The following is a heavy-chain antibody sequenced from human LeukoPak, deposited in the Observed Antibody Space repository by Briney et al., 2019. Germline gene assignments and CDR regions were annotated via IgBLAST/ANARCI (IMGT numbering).Heavy chain of an antibody. J-gene: IGHJ6*03. CDR3: ARFGGPSNIYYYYYMDV. D-gene: IGHD3-16*01. V-gene: IGHV3-53*01. CDR2: IYSGGST. Sequence: PGGSLRLSCAVSGFTFSSSWMHWVRQAPGKGLEWVSVIYSGGSTYYADSVMGRFNISRDNSKNTVYLQMDSLRPEDTAVYYCARFGGPSNIYYYYYMDVWGKGTTVTVSS. CDR1: GFTFSSSW.